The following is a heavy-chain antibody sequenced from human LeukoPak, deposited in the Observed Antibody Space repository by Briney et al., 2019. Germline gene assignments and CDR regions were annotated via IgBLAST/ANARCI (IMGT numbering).Heavy chain of an antibody. CDR3: ARGSGSYPWYFDL. Sequence: SETLSLTCTVSGGSISSYYWSWIRQPPGKGLEWIGYIYYSGSTNYNPSLKSRVTISVDTSKNQFSLKLSSVTAADTAVYYCARGSGSYPWYFDLWGRGALVTVSS. CDR1: GGSISSYY. CDR2: IYYSGST. V-gene: IGHV4-59*08. D-gene: IGHD1-26*01. J-gene: IGHJ2*01.